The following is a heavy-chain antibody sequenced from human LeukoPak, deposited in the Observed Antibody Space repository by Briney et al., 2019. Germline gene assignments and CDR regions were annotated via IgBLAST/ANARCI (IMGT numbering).Heavy chain of an antibody. J-gene: IGHJ6*03. D-gene: IGHD4-17*01. Sequence: SETLSLTCAVYGVSSSGYYWSWIRQPPGKGLEWIGEINHSGSTNYNPSLKSRVTISVDTSKNQFSLKLSSVTAADTAVYYCARGFYGDYAYYYYYYYMDVWGKGTTVTVSS. CDR2: INHSGST. V-gene: IGHV4-34*01. CDR3: ARGFYGDYAYYYYYYYMDV. CDR1: GVSSSGYY.